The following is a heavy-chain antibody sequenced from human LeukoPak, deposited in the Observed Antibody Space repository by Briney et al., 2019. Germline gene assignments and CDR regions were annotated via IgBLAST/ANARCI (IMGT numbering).Heavy chain of an antibody. Sequence: GGTLRLSCAASGFTFNSYSMNWVRQPPGKGLEWVSYISFSSNTIYYADSVKGRFTISRDNDKNSLYLQINNLRAEDTAMYYFARDPGSYWGRGTLVTVSS. CDR3: ARDPGSY. V-gene: IGHV3-48*01. J-gene: IGHJ4*02. D-gene: IGHD6-25*01. CDR2: ISFSSNTI. CDR1: GFTFNSYS.